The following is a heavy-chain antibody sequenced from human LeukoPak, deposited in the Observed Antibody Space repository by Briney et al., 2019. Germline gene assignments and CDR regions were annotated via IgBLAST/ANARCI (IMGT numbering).Heavy chain of an antibody. CDR2: ISWNSGSI. Sequence: GGSLRLSCAASGFTFDDYAMHWVRQAPGKGLEWVSGISWNSGSIGYADSVKGRFTISRDNAKNSLYLQMNSLRAEDTALYCCAKQGNSGSYYFGYFDYWGQGTLVTVSS. CDR3: AKQGNSGSYYFGYFDY. D-gene: IGHD1-26*01. V-gene: IGHV3-9*01. CDR1: GFTFDDYA. J-gene: IGHJ4*02.